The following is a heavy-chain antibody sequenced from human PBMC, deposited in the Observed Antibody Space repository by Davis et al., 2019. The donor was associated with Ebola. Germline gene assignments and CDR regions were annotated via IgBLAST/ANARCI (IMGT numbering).Heavy chain of an antibody. D-gene: IGHD3-3*01. Sequence: ASVKVSCKASGYTFTGYYMHWVRQAPGQGLEWMGWINPNSGGTNYAQKFQGRVTMTRDTSISTAYMELSRLRSDDTAVYYCARSWVTRYYDFWSGYYPNWFDPWGQGTLVTVSS. CDR3: ARSWVTRYYDFWSGYYPNWFDP. CDR1: GYTFTGYY. J-gene: IGHJ5*02. V-gene: IGHV1-2*02. CDR2: INPNSGGT.